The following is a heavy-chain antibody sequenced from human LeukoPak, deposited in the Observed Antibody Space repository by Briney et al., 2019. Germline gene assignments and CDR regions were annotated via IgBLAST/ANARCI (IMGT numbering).Heavy chain of an antibody. CDR1: GGSISIGSYY. CDR3: ARQGYGSGSYYNAEYNWFDP. Sequence: SETLSLTCTVSGGSISIGSYYWDWIRQPPGKGLEWIGSIYCSGSAYYNPSLKSRVTISVDTSKNQFSLKLSSVTAADTAVYYCARQGYGSGSYYNAEYNWFDPWGQGTLVTVSS. CDR2: IYCSGSA. J-gene: IGHJ5*02. V-gene: IGHV4-39*01. D-gene: IGHD3-10*01.